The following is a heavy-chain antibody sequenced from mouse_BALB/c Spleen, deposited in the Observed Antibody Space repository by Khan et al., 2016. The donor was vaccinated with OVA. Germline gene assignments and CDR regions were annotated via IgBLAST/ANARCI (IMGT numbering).Heavy chain of an antibody. J-gene: IGHJ2*01. V-gene: IGHV3-2*02. D-gene: IGHD1-1*01. CDR3: ARGNYYEYYFDY. CDR2: ISYSGVT. Sequence: EVQLQESGPGLVKPSQSLSLTCTVTGYSITSGYAWNWIRQFPGNKLEWMGYISYSGVTSYTPSLKSRISITRDTSKNPFFLQLNSVTTEATATYYCARGNYYEYYFDYWGQGTTLTVSS. CDR1: GYSITSGYA.